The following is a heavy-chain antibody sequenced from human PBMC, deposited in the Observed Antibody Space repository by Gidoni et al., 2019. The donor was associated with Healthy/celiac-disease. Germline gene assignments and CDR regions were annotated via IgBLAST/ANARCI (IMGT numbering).Heavy chain of an antibody. V-gene: IGHV4-59*01. D-gene: IGHD4-17*01. CDR1: GGPISSYY. Sequence: QVQLQESGPGLVKPSETLSLTCTVSGGPISSYYWSWIRQPPGKGLEWIGYIYYSGSYNYNPSLKSRVTISVDTSKNQFSLKLSSVTAADTAVYYCARETTVTTWGAFDIWGQGTMVTVSS. J-gene: IGHJ3*02. CDR3: ARETTVTTWGAFDI. CDR2: IYYSGSY.